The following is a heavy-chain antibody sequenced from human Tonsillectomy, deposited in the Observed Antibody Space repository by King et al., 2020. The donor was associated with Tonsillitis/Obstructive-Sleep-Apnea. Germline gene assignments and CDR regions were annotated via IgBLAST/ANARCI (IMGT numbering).Heavy chain of an antibody. D-gene: IGHD3-16*01. CDR3: ASLDVSGTFPHYYYYGMDV. CDR1: GYSFTNYW. V-gene: IGHV5-10-1*03. CDR2: IDPSDSYT. J-gene: IGHJ6*02. Sequence: EQLVQSGAEVKKPGESLRISCKGSGYSFTNYWISWVRQMPGKGLEWMGSIDPSDSYTNYSPSFQGHVTLSADKSISTDYLQWSSLKASDTAMYYCASLDVSGTFPHYYYYGMDVWGQGTTVTVSS.